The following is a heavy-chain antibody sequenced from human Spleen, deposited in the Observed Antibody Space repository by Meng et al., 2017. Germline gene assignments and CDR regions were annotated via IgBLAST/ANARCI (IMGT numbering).Heavy chain of an antibody. V-gene: IGHV3-30*01. CDR1: GYTFRSCV. J-gene: IGHJ4*02. D-gene: IGHD2-15*01. CDR3: ARGGGSWNYFDY. Sequence: VRVMGSGGGAVTLGGSLASSFSAIGYTFRSCVIHWVRQAPGKWLDWVAVISYDGSNKYYAESVKGRSTISRDNSKNTLYLQMNSLRVEDTAVYYCARGGGSWNYFDYWGQGTLVTVSS. CDR2: ISYDGSNK.